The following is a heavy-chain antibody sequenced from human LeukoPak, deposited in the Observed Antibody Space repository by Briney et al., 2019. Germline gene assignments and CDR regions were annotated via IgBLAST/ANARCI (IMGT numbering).Heavy chain of an antibody. CDR1: GFTFSSYA. J-gene: IGHJ4*02. CDR3: AKEGRYDYGGNSDY. Sequence: WGSLRLSCAASGFTFSSYAMSWVRQAPGKGLEWVSAISGSGGSTYYADSVKGRFTISRDNSKNTLYLQMNSLRAEDTAVYYCAKEGRYDYGGNSDYWGQGTLVTVSS. V-gene: IGHV3-23*01. D-gene: IGHD4-23*01. CDR2: ISGSGGST.